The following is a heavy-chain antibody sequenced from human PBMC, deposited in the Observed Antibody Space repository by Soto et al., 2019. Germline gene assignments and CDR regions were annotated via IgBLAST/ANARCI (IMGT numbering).Heavy chain of an antibody. J-gene: IGHJ3*02. CDR3: AGGISVAGNAFDI. CDR1: GGSIRSGGFY. D-gene: IGHD6-19*01. Sequence: SETLSLTCAVSGGSIRSGGFYWSWIRQHPGKGLEWIGFIYYSGSAFYNPSLKSRLTISVDTSNNQFSLTLTSVTAADTAVYYCAGGISVAGNAFDIWGQGTMVTVSS. V-gene: IGHV4-31*11. CDR2: IYYSGSA.